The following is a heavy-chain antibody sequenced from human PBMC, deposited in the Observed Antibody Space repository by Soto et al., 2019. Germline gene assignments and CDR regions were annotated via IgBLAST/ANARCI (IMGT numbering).Heavy chain of an antibody. V-gene: IGHV5-10-1*01. J-gene: IGHJ6*02. D-gene: IGHD2-2*01. Sequence: GESLKISCKGSGYSFTSYWIIWVRQMPGKGLEWMGRIDPSDSYTNYSPSFQGHVTISADKSISTAYLQWSSLKASDTAMYYCASQGGDIVLVPAAHGHYSGMDVWGQGTTVTVSS. CDR1: GYSFTSYW. CDR2: IDPSDSYT. CDR3: ASQGGDIVLVPAAHGHYSGMDV.